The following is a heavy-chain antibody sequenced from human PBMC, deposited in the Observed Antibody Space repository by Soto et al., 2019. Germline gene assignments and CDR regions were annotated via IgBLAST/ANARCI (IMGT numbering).Heavy chain of an antibody. V-gene: IGHV3-15*01. CDR2: IKSKADGETK. CDR1: GFTFSHAW. CDR3: CVIKRRDQYSTSGYWFDP. Sequence: GGSLRLSCAASGFTFSHAWMSWVRQAPGKGLEWVGRIKSKADGETKDYGERVRGRFTISRDDSQDILYLHMNRLRIEDTAVYYCCVIKRRDQYSTSGYWFDPWGPGTLITVSS. D-gene: IGHD4-4*01. J-gene: IGHJ5*02.